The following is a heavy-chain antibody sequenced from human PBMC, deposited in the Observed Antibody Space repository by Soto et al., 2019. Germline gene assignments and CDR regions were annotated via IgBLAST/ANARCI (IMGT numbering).Heavy chain of an antibody. V-gene: IGHV4-39*01. CDR1: GGSISSSSDY. CDR3: ARLDRGYSYGETLDY. J-gene: IGHJ4*01. Sequence: TSETLSVTWTVSGGSISSSSDYWGWNRQPPGKGLEWIGSIYYSGSTYYNPSLKSRVTISVDTSKNQFSLKLSSVTAADTAVYYCARLDRGYSYGETLDYWGHGTLVTVSS. CDR2: IYYSGST. D-gene: IGHD5-18*01.